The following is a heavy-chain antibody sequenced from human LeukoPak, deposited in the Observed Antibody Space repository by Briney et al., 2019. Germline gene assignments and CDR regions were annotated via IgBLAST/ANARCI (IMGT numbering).Heavy chain of an antibody. J-gene: IGHJ4*02. CDR3: ARDQPQYYDSSGYDV. D-gene: IGHD3-22*01. Sequence: ASVKVSCKASGYTFTGYYMHWVRQAPGQGLEWMGWINPNSGGTNYAQKFQGRVTMTRDTSISTAYMELSRLRSDDTAVYYYARDQPQYYDSSGYDVWGQGALGTVS. CDR1: GYTFTGYY. CDR2: INPNSGGT. V-gene: IGHV1-2*02.